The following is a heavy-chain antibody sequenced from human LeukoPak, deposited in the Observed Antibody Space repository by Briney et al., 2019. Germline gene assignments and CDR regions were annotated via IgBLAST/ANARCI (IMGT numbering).Heavy chain of an antibody. D-gene: IGHD5-12*01. CDR1: GFTFTTYA. J-gene: IGHJ4*02. V-gene: IGHV3-23*01. CDR3: AKTEGYPL. CDR2: ISPSGRTT. Sequence: GGSLRLSCAASGFTFTTYAMNWVRQAPGKGLEWVSAISPSGRTTDYADSVKGRFTISRDNSKNTLYLQLNSLRDEDTAVYYCAKTEGYPLWGQGTLVTVSS.